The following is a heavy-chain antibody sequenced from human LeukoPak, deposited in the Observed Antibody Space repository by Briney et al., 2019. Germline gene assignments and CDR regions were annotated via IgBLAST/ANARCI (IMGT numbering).Heavy chain of an antibody. V-gene: IGHV4-34*01. CDR3: ARGLRYCSSTSCYEDAFDI. J-gene: IGHJ3*02. CDR2: INHSGST. Sequence: SETLSLTCAVYDGSFSGYYWSWIRQPPGKGLEWIGEINHSGSTNYNPSLKSRVTISVDTSKNQFSLKLSSVTAADTAVYYCARGLRYCSSTSCYEDAFDIWGQGTMVTVSS. D-gene: IGHD2-2*01. CDR1: DGSFSGYY.